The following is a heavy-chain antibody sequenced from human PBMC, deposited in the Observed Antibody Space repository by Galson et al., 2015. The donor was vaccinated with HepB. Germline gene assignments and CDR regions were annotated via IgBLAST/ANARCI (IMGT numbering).Heavy chain of an antibody. CDR3: ARGGSGWYSWHNWFDP. J-gene: IGHJ5*02. V-gene: IGHV1-69*13. Sequence: SVKVSCKASGGTFGTYTINWVRQAPGQRLEWMGGITPMFGTANYAQKFQGRVLITADESASTAYMELSSLRSEDTAVYYCARGGSGWYSWHNWFDPWGQGTPVTVSS. D-gene: IGHD6-19*01. CDR2: ITPMFGTA. CDR1: GGTFGTYT.